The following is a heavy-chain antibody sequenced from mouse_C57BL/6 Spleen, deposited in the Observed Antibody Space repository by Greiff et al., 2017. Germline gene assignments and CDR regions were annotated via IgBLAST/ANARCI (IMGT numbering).Heavy chain of an antibody. CDR3: ATGLLWLRRKGAWFAY. CDR1: GYTFTSYT. J-gene: IGHJ3*01. D-gene: IGHD2-2*01. V-gene: IGHV1-4*01. Sequence: LVESGAELARPGASVKMSCKASGYTFTSYTMHWVKQRPGQGLEWIGYINPSSGYTKYNQKFKDKATLTADKSSSTAYMQLSSLTSEDSAVYYCATGLLWLRRKGAWFAYWGQGTLVTVSA. CDR2: INPSSGYT.